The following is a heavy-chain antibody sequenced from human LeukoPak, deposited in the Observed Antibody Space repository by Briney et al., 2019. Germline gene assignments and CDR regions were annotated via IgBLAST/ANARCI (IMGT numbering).Heavy chain of an antibody. D-gene: IGHD3-10*01. CDR3: GAGRQFVGAFDI. CDR1: GFTFSSYE. CDR2: ISSGGII. Sequence: PGGSLRLSCAASGFTFSSYELYWVRQAPGKGLEWVSYISSGGIIKYADSVKGQFTISRDDAMKSLYLQMNSLRAEDTAIYYCGAGRQFVGAFDIWGQGTLVTVYS. V-gene: IGHV3-48*03. J-gene: IGHJ3*02.